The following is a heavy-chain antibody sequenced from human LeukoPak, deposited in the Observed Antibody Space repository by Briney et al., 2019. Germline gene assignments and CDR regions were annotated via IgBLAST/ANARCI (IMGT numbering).Heavy chain of an antibody. J-gene: IGHJ5*02. CDR1: GYIFTASY. D-gene: IGHD3-3*01. V-gene: IGHV1-2*02. CDR2: INPHSGGT. Sequence: GASVRVSCKASGYIFTASYIHWVRQAPGQGLEWMGWINPHSGGTNYAQKFQGRVTMTRDTSISTAYMELSRLRSDDTAVYYCARARRITIFGVVQAARNRQNNWFDPWGQGTLVTVSS. CDR3: ARARRITIFGVVQAARNRQNNWFDP.